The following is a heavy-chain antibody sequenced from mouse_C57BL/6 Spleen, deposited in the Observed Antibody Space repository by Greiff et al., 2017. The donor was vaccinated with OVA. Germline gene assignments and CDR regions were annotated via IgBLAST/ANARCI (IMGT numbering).Heavy chain of an antibody. J-gene: IGHJ4*01. V-gene: IGHV5-9*01. CDR1: GFTFSSYT. Sequence: EVMLVESGGGLVKPGGSLKLSCAASGFTFSSYTMSWVRQTPEKRLEWVATISGGGGNTYYPDTVKGRFTISRDNAKNTLYLQMSSLKSEDTALYYGARHRDGYYGDAMDYWGQGTSVTVSA. D-gene: IGHD2-3*01. CDR3: ARHRDGYYGDAMDY. CDR2: ISGGGGNT.